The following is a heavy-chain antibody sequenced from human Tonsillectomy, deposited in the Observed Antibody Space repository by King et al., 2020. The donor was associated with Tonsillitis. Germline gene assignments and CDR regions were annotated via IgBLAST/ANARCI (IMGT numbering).Heavy chain of an antibody. J-gene: IGHJ6*02. CDR1: GFTFSSHT. V-gene: IGHV3-23*04. CDR2: ISGSGGST. Sequence: VQLVESGGGLVQPGGSLRLSCAASGFTFSSHTMSWVRQAPGKGLEWVSGISGSGGSTYYADSVKGRFTISRDNSKNTLYLQMNSLRAEDTAVYYCAKLDGDYGYYYYGMDVWGQGTTVTVSS. CDR3: AKLDGDYGYYYYGMDV. D-gene: IGHD4-17*01.